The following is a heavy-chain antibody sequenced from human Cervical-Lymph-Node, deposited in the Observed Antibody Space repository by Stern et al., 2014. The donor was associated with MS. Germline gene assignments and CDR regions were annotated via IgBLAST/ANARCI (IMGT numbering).Heavy chain of an antibody. D-gene: IGHD5-24*01. Sequence: QVQLVQSGAEVKKPGASVKVSCKASGGTFSTFGISWVRQAPGQGLEGVGNIIPTAGAANYAQKVQGRVTLTADESTTTGYMELSSLRSEDTAVYYCAREREEIAFGVWGQGTVVTVSS. CDR2: IIPTAGAA. J-gene: IGHJ3*01. CDR3: AREREEIAFGV. CDR1: GGTFSTFG. V-gene: IGHV1-69*18.